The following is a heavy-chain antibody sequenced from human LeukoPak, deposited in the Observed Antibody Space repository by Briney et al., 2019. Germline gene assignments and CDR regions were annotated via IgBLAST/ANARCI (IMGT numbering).Heavy chain of an antibody. CDR3: ARTGHYYGSGSYGWFDP. CDR1: GYTFTGYY. CDR2: INPNSGGT. V-gene: IGHV1-2*02. Sequence: GASVKVSCKASGYTFTGYYMHWVRQAPGQGLEWMGWINPNSGGTNYAQKFQGRVTMTRDTSISTAYMELSGLRSDDAAVYYCARTGHYYGSGSYGWFDPWGQGTLVTVSS. J-gene: IGHJ5*02. D-gene: IGHD3-10*01.